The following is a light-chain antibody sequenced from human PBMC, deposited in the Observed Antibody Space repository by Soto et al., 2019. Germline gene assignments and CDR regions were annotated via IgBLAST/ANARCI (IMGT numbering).Light chain of an antibody. CDR3: SSYGGSNNFVV. CDR1: SSDVGGYNY. V-gene: IGLV2-8*01. Sequence: QSALTQPPSASGSPGQSVTISCTGTSSDVGGYNYVSWYQQHPGKAPKIMIYEVSKRPSGVPDRFSGSKSGNTASLTVTGLQAEDEADYYCSSYGGSNNFVVFGGGTKVTVL. CDR2: EVS. J-gene: IGLJ2*01.